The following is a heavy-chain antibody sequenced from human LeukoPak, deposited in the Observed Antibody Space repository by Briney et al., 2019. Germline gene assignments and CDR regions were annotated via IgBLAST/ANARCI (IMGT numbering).Heavy chain of an antibody. CDR3: ARRGTSSSWAHFDY. Sequence: GSLRLSCAASGFTFSSYWMHWVRQAPGKGLVWVSRINSDGSSTSYADSVKGRFTISRDNAKNSLYLQMNSLGAEDTAVYYCARRGTSSSWAHFDYWGQGTLVTVSS. J-gene: IGHJ4*02. CDR1: GFTFSSYW. D-gene: IGHD6-13*01. V-gene: IGHV3-74*01. CDR2: INSDGSST.